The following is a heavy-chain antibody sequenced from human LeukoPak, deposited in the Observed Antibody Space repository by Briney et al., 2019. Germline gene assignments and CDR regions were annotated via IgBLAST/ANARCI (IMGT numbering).Heavy chain of an antibody. CDR1: GFIVSNNY. V-gene: IGHV3-53*01. J-gene: IGHJ4*02. CDR2: IYSGGST. Sequence: GGSLRLSCVASGFIVSNNYMSWVRQAPGKGLEWVSVIYSGGSTYYADSVKGRSTISRDNSKNTLYLQMNSLRAEDTAVYYCARGGSHFYFDYWGQGTLVTVSS. CDR3: ARGGSHFYFDY. D-gene: IGHD1-26*01.